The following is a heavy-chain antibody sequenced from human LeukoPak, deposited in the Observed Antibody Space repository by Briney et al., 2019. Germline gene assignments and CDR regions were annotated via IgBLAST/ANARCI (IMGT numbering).Heavy chain of an antibody. J-gene: IGHJ4*02. CDR3: ARENYDSSGYYFDY. V-gene: IGHV1-2*02. CDR2: INPNSGGT. D-gene: IGHD3-22*01. Sequence: LVASVKVSCKASGYTFTGYYMHWVRQAPGQGLEWMGWINPNSGGTNYAQKFQGGVTMTRDTSISTAYMELSRLRSDDTAVYYCARENYDSSGYYFDYWGQGTLVTVSS. CDR1: GYTFTGYY.